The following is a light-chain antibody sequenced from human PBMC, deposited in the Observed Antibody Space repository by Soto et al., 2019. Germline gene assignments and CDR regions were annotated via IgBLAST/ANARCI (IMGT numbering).Light chain of an antibody. CDR3: RSYTSSSTWV. J-gene: IGLJ3*02. CDR1: SSDVGGYNY. Sequence: QSALTQPASVSGSPGQSITISCTGTSSDVGGYNYFSLYQHHPGKPHKLILYEVSTRPSGVSNRFSGSKSGNTAFLTISGRQAEDEADYYCRSYTSSSTWVFGGGTQLTVL. CDR2: EVS. V-gene: IGLV2-14*01.